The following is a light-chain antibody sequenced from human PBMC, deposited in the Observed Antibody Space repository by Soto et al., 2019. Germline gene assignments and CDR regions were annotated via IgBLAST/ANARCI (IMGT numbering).Light chain of an antibody. CDR2: AAS. CDR1: QSVNNN. CDR3: QQYDNWLYT. Sequence: EVAMTQSPVTLSVSPGERATLSCSASQSVNNNLAWYQQKPGQAPRLLIYAASTRATDIPARFTGSGSGTEFTLTISSLQSEDFAIYYCQQYDNWLYTFGQGTKLEIK. V-gene: IGKV3-15*01. J-gene: IGKJ2*01.